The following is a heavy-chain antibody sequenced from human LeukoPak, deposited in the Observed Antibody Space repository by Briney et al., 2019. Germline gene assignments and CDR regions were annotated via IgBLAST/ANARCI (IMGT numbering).Heavy chain of an antibody. CDR2: ISGSGGST. V-gene: IGHV3-23*01. CDR1: GFTFSSYG. J-gene: IGHJ4*02. Sequence: PGGSLRLSCAASGFTFSSYGMHWVRQAPGKGLEWVSAISGSGGSTYYADSVKGRFTISRDNSKNTLYLQMNSLRAEDTAVYYCAKVNDFWSGYYSYWGQGTLVTVSS. D-gene: IGHD3-3*01. CDR3: AKVNDFWSGYYSY.